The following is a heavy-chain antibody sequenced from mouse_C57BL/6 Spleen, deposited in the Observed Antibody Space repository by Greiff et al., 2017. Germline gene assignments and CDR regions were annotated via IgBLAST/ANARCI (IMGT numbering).Heavy chain of an antibody. CDR3: ARDGYDSGWFAY. D-gene: IGHD2-2*01. CDR2: ISYSGST. CDR1: GYSITSGYD. J-gene: IGHJ3*01. V-gene: IGHV3-1*01. Sequence: EVKLQESGPGMVKPSQSLSLTCTVTGYSITSGYDWHWIRHFPGNKLEWMGYISYSGSTNYNPSLKSRISITHDTAKNHFFLKLNSVTTEDTATYYCARDGYDSGWFAYWGQGTLVTVSA.